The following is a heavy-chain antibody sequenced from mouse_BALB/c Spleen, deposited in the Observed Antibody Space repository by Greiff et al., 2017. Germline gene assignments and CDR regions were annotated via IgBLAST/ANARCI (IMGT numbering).Heavy chain of an antibody. Sequence: EVQRVESGGGLVKPGGSLKLSCAASGFTFSSYAMSWVRQTPEKRLEWVASISSGGSTYYPDSVKGRFTISRDNARNILYLQMSSLRSEDTAMYYCASSGTYYAMDYWGQGTSVTVSS. V-gene: IGHV5-6-5*01. CDR1: GFTFSSYA. J-gene: IGHJ4*01. CDR2: ISSGGST. CDR3: ASSGTYYAMDY. D-gene: IGHD4-1*01.